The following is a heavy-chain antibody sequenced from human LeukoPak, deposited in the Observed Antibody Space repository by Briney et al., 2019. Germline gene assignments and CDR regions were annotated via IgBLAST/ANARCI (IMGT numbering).Heavy chain of an antibody. CDR1: GYSISSGYY. J-gene: IGHJ5*02. Sequence: SETLSLTCAVSGYSISSGYYWGWIRQPPGKGLEWIGSIYHSGSTYYNPSHKSRVTISVDTSKNQFSLKVSSVTAADTAVYYCARQAIAATGNWFDPWGQGTLVTVSS. CDR3: ARQAIAATGNWFDP. CDR2: IYHSGST. D-gene: IGHD2-15*01. V-gene: IGHV4-38-2*01.